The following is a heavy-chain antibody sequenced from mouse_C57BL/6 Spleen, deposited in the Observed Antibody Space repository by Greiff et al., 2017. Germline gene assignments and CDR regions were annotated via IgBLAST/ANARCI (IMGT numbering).Heavy chain of an antibody. V-gene: IGHV1-82*01. CDR1: GYAFSSSW. J-gene: IGHJ2*01. CDR3: ARIDDYDALDD. CDR2: IYPGDGDT. Sequence: VQLQQSGPELVKPGASVKISCKASGYAFSSSWMNWVKQRPGKGLEWIGRIYPGDGDTNYNGKFKGKATLTADKYSSTAYMQLSSLTYEDSGVYYCARIDDYDALDDWGQGTTLTVSS. D-gene: IGHD2-4*01.